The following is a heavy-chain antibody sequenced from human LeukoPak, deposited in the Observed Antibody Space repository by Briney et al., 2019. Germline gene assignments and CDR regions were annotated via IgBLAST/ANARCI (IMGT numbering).Heavy chain of an antibody. CDR3: AKDGYDILTGYYASWFDP. CDR2: ISWNSGSI. D-gene: IGHD3-9*01. Sequence: GRSLRLSCAASGFTFDDYAMHWVRQAPGKGLEWVSGISWNSGSIGYADSVKGRFTISRDNAKNSLYLQMNSLRAEDTALYYCAKDGYDILTGYYASWFDPWGQGTLVTVSS. J-gene: IGHJ5*02. V-gene: IGHV3-9*01. CDR1: GFTFDDYA.